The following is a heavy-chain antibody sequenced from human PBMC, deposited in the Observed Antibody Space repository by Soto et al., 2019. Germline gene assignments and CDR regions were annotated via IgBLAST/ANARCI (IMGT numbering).Heavy chain of an antibody. J-gene: IGHJ5*01. CDR1: GGSISTSSYS. V-gene: IGHV4-39*01. D-gene: IGHD6-25*01. Sequence: QLQLQASGPGLVKPAETLSLSCTVSGGSISTSSYSWGWIRRPPGKGLEWIGSVYYGGSTYYNPSLMSRVTMSVDTYKSRFSLKLSSVTAADTAVYFCASHHHFVAADMNRWFDAWGPGTLVTVSS. CDR3: ASHHHFVAADMNRWFDA. CDR2: VYYGGST.